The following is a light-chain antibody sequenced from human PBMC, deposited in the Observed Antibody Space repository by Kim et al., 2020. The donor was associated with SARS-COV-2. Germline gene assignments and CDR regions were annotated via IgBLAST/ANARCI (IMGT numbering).Light chain of an antibody. CDR3: CSYAGRYTWI. CDR2: DVT. CDR1: SSDVGRYNS. J-gene: IGLJ2*01. V-gene: IGLV2-11*03. Sequence: GPSGTISCTGTSSDVGRYNSVSWYQQPPGNAPKLMISDVTDRPSGVPYRFSGFKSGNTASLTISGLQAEDEADYYCCSYAGRYTWIFGGGTQLTVL.